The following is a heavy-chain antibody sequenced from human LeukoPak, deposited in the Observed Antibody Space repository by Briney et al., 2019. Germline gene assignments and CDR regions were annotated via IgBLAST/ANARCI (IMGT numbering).Heavy chain of an antibody. D-gene: IGHD6-6*01. CDR1: GVSISRDSYY. CDR2: IYDSGIT. CDR3: ARDQRIAAPHGPGY. Sequence: SETLSLTCSVSGVSISRDSYYWSWIRQPAGKGLEWIGRIYDSGITTYNPSLQSRVTISVDTSKNQFSLKLSSVTAADTAVYYCARDQRIAAPHGPGYWGQGTLVTVSS. V-gene: IGHV4-61*10. J-gene: IGHJ4*02.